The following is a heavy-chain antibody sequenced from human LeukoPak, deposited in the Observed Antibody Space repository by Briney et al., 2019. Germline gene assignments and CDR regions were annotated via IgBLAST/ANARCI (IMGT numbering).Heavy chain of an antibody. D-gene: IGHD1-26*01. CDR2: LRSDGTT. CDR3: ARDGSYKFDY. V-gene: IGHV3-74*01. Sequence: GGSLRLSCAASGFTFSNSWMHWVRQTPGKGLVWVSCLRSDGTTTYAESVKGRFTFSRDSAKNTLYLQMNSLRADDTAVYYCARDGSYKFDYWGQGTLVTVSP. CDR1: GFTFSNSW. J-gene: IGHJ4*02.